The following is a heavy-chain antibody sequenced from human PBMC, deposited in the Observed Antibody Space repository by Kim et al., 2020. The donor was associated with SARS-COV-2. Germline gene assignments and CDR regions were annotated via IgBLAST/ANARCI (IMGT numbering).Heavy chain of an antibody. Sequence: GSLRLSCAASGFTFSNYAFHCVRQAPGKGLEWVASIWYDGSNEYYADSVKGRLTISRDNDKNTLNLQMNSLSAEDTAVYYCARDGFDFWSGSGFYYYYGLDVWGQGTTVTVSS. V-gene: IGHV3-33*01. CDR2: IWYDGSNE. CDR1: GFTFSNYA. J-gene: IGHJ6*02. D-gene: IGHD3-3*01. CDR3: ARDGFDFWSGSGFYYYYGLDV.